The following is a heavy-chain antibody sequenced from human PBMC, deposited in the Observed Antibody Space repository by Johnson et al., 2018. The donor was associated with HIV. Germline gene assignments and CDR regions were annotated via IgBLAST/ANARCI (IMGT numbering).Heavy chain of an antibody. D-gene: IGHD1-26*01. CDR1: GFTFSIYA. CDR2: ISASGGST. V-gene: IGHV3-23*04. J-gene: IGHJ3*02. CDR3: AKDKAVGATHYFAFDI. Sequence: EVQLVESGGGLVQPGGSLRLSCAVTGFTFSIYAMSWVRQAPGKGLEWVSTISASGGSTYYADSVKGRFTISRDNSKDTLYLQMNSLRAEDTAVYYCAKDKAVGATHYFAFDIWGQGTMVTVSS.